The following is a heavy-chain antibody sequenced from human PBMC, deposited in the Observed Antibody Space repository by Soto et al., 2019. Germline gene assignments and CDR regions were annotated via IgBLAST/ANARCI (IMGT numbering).Heavy chain of an antibody. V-gene: IGHV1-8*01. CDR1: GFTFTSYE. CDR3: AREGVRGMDV. Sequence: QVQLVQSGAEVKRPGASMKVSCKASGFTFTSYEIKWVRQATGQGLEWMGWMNPNSANTGYAQKFQGRVTKTRNTSISTAYMELSSLRSEDTAVYYYAREGVRGMDVWGQGTTVTVSS. J-gene: IGHJ6*02. CDR2: MNPNSANT. D-gene: IGHD3-16*01.